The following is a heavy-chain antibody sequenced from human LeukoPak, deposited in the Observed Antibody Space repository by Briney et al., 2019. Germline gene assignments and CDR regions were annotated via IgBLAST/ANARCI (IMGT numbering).Heavy chain of an antibody. V-gene: IGHV3-11*04. CDR2: ISSSGSPI. J-gene: IGHJ6*03. CDR3: AQEGVPLRGYLDV. CDR1: GFTFSDYY. D-gene: IGHD3-16*01. Sequence: GGSPRLSCAASGFTFSDYYMSWIRQPPPKGLEWLSYISSSGSPIYYADSVKGRLTISRDNAKNSLYLQMKSLRAEDTAVYYCAQEGVPLRGYLDVWGKGTTVTVS.